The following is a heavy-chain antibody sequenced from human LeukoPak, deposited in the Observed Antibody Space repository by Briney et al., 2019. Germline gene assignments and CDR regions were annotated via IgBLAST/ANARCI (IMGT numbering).Heavy chain of an antibody. J-gene: IGHJ4*02. CDR2: ISGSGGST. D-gene: IGHD6-13*01. CDR1: GFTFTSYA. V-gene: IGHV3-23*01. CDR3: ARRNIAAAALDY. Sequence: GGSLRLSCAASGFTFTSYAMRWVRQAPGKGLEWVSAISGSGGSTYYADSVKGRFTISRDNSKNTLYLQMNSLRAEDTAVYYCARRNIAAAALDYWGQGTLVTVSS.